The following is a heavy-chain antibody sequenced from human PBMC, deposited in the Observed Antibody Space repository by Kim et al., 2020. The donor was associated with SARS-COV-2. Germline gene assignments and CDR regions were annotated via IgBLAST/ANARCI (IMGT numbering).Heavy chain of an antibody. J-gene: IGHJ6*02. CDR1: GFTFSSYA. V-gene: IGHV3-23*01. CDR3: AKDQTNMGWGYYGMDV. D-gene: IGHD2-8*01. Sequence: GGSLRLSCAASGFTFSSYAMSWVRQAPGKGLEWVSAISGSGGSTYYADSVKGRFTISRDNSKNTLYLQMNSLRTEDTAVYYCAKDQTNMGWGYYGMDVWGQGTTVTVSS. CDR2: ISGSGGST.